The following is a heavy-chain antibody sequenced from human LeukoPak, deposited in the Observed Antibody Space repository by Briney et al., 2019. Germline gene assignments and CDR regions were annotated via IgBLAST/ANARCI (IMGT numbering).Heavy chain of an antibody. CDR2: IYYGGTT. V-gene: IGHV3-53*01. J-gene: IGHJ4*02. D-gene: IGHD2-21*02. CDR1: GFSVSDNY. CDR3: ARGAKFNVLKTATPFDY. Sequence: PGGSLRLSCAASGFSVSDNYMNWVRQAPGKGLEWVSVIYYGGTTYYADSVKGRFTISRDNSKNTLYLQMNSLRAEDTAVYYCARGAKFNVLKTATPFDYWGQGTLVTVSS.